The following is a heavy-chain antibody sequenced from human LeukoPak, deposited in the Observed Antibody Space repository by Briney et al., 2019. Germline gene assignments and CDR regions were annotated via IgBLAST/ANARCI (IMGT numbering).Heavy chain of an antibody. CDR3: ARESFAARWD. D-gene: IGHD6-6*01. CDR2: IKQDGSEK. J-gene: IGHJ4*02. Sequence: PGGSLRLSCAASGFTFSLHRIHWVRQVPGKGLEWVANIKQDGSEKDYVDSVKGRFTISRDNAKNSLYLQMNSLTAEDTAVYYCARESFAARWDWGQGTLVTVSS. CDR1: GFTFSLHR. V-gene: IGHV3-7*01.